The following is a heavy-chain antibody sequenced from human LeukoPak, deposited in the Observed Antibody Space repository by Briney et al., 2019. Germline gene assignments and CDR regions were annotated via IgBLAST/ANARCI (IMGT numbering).Heavy chain of an antibody. J-gene: IGHJ6*04. CDR1: AFTFSNYW. V-gene: IGHV3-7*01. CDR3: AELGITMIGGV. D-gene: IGHD3-10*02. CDR2: IKQDGSEK. Sequence: GGSLRLSCAVSAFTFSNYWMSWVRQAPGKGLEWVANIKQDGSEKYYVDSVKGRFTISRDNAKNSLYLQMDSLRAEDTAVYYCAELGITMIGGVWGKGTTVTISS.